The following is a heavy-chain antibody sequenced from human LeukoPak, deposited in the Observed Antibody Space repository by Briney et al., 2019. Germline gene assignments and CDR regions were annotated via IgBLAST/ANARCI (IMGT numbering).Heavy chain of an antibody. J-gene: IGHJ4*02. CDR2: ISNDGSKT. CDR1: GFTVSSNY. CDR3: AEGIRPNDC. V-gene: IGHV3-30*18. Sequence: GGSLRLSCAVSGFTVSSNYMNWVRQAPGKGLEWVALISNDGSKTYYADSVKGRFTISRDNSKNTLYLQMNSLRVDDTAVYYCAEGIRPNDCWGQGTLVTVSS.